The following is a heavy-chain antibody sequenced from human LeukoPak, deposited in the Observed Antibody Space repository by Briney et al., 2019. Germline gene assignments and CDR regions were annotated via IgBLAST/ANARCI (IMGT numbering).Heavy chain of an antibody. Sequence: GGSLRLSCAASGFSFSSYAMHWVRQAPGKGLEWVAVISNDGSNKYYADSVKGLFTISRDNSKNTLYLQMHSLRAEDTAVYYCARGYCSDERCPVFPSWGQGTLVTVSS. CDR1: GFSFSSYA. D-gene: IGHD2-15*01. V-gene: IGHV3-30*04. CDR3: ARGYCSDERCPVFPS. CDR2: ISNDGSNK. J-gene: IGHJ5*02.